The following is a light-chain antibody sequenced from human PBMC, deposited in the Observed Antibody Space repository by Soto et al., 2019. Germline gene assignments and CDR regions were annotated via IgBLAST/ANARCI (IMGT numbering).Light chain of an antibody. V-gene: IGLV2-8*01. J-gene: IGLJ1*01. CDR2: GVK. Sequence: QPVLTQPASVSGSPGQSITISCTGSGRDIGAYDYVSWYQQHPGKAPKLLIYGVKNRPSGVPDRFSGSKSGNTASLTVSGLQAEDEADYYCSSYGGSNIPLYVFGTGTKLTVL. CDR1: GRDIGAYDY. CDR3: SSYGGSNIPLYV.